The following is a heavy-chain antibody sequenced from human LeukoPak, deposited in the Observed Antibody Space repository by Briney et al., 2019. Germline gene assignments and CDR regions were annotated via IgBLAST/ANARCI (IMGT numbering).Heavy chain of an antibody. D-gene: IGHD2-2*01. J-gene: IGHJ4*02. CDR1: GGSISSSSYY. CDR2: IYYSGST. Sequence: SETLSLTCTVSGGSISSSSYYWGWIRQPPGKGLEWIGSIYYSGSTYYNPSLKSRVTISVDTSKNQFSLKLSSVTAADTAVYYCARNQLSYCSSTSCAIDYWGQGTLVTVSS. V-gene: IGHV4-39*01. CDR3: ARNQLSYCSSTSCAIDY.